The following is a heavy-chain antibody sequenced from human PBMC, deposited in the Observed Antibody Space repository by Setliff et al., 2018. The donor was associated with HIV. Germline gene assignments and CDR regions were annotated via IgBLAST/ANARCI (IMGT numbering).Heavy chain of an antibody. Sequence: GASVKVSCKASGYTFTNYYMHWVRQAPGQGLEWMGVINPSSGGTHYAQKFQGRVTMTRDTSISTAYMELSRLRSDDTAVYYCARVWLYYYGSGPEAPFDYWGQGTLVTVSS. CDR1: GYTFTNYY. J-gene: IGHJ4*02. D-gene: IGHD3-10*01. CDR2: INPSSGGT. V-gene: IGHV1-2*02. CDR3: ARVWLYYYGSGPEAPFDY.